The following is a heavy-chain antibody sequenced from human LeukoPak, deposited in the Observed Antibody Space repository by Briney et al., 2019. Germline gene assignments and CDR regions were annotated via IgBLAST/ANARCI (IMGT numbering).Heavy chain of an antibody. CDR2: IYYSGST. J-gene: IGHJ2*01. V-gene: IGHV4-30-4*01. D-gene: IGHD1-1*01. Sequence: SETLSVTCTVSGGSIRSGDYYWSWIRRPPGKGLEWIGTIYYSGSTYYNPSLKSRVTVSIDTSKNQFSLKLNSVTAADTAVYYCARDLDTRYFDLWGRGTLVTVSS. CDR3: ARDLDTRYFDL. CDR1: GGSIRSGDYY.